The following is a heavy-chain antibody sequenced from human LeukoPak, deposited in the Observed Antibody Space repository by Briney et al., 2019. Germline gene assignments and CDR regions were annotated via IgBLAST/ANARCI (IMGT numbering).Heavy chain of an antibody. Sequence: SETLSLTCTVSGGSISSGSYYWSWIRQPAGKGLEWIGRIYTSGSTNYNPSLKSRVTISVDTSKNQFSLKLSSVTAADTAVYYCARDDVTGTTFGRWGQGTLVTVSS. J-gene: IGHJ4*02. CDR1: GGSISSGSYY. D-gene: IGHD1-7*01. CDR3: ARDDVTGTTFGR. CDR2: IYTSGST. V-gene: IGHV4-61*02.